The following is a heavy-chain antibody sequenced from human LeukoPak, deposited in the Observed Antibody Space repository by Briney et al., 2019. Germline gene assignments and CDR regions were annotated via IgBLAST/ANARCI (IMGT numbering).Heavy chain of an antibody. V-gene: IGHV1-2*02. CDR1: GYTFTGYY. Sequence: GASVKVSCKASGYTFTGYYMHWVRQAPGQGLEWMGWFNPNSGGTNYAQKFQGRVTMTRNTSISTAYMELSSLRSEDTAVYYCARGRKIAAAGTKRFLYYYYYMDVWGKGTTVTISS. CDR3: ARGRKIAAAGTKRFLYYYYYMDV. D-gene: IGHD6-13*01. J-gene: IGHJ6*03. CDR2: FNPNSGGT.